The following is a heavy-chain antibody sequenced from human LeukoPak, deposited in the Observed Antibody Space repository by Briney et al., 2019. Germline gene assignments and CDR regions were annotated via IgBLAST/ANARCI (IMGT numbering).Heavy chain of an antibody. D-gene: IGHD3-22*01. V-gene: IGHV4-38-2*01. J-gene: IGHJ4*02. Sequence: GSLRLSCAASGFTFSSYGITWVRQAPGKGLEWIGSIYHSGSTYYNPSLKSRVTISVDTSKNQFSLKLSSVTAADTAVYYCARTGHYYDSSGYFSLDYWGQGTLVTVSS. CDR2: IYHSGST. CDR3: ARTGHYYDSSGYFSLDY. CDR1: GFTFSSYG.